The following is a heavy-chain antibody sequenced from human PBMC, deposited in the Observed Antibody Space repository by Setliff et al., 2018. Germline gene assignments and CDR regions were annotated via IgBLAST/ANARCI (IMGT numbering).Heavy chain of an antibody. CDR3: VRMSGFLYMDV. V-gene: IGHV4-59*08. CDR2: VYYSGTA. J-gene: IGHJ6*03. CDR1: GGPFSGAS. D-gene: IGHD3-3*01. Sequence: SETLSLTCTVSGGPFSGASIWSWIRQPPGKGLEFIGYVYYSGTAKYDPSLKSRVTLSLDTSKNQFSLKLSSVTAADTAVYYCVRMSGFLYMDVWGKGTTVTVSS.